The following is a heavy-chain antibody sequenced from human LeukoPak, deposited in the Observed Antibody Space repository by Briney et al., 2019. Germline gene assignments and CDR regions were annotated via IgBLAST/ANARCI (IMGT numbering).Heavy chain of an antibody. CDR3: ARGVGAANY. D-gene: IGHD1-26*01. V-gene: IGHV4-31*03. Sequence: SETLSLTCSVSGGSISSGPYFWSWIRQHPGKGLEWIGYIYYSGSTYYNPSLKSRVTISVDTSKNQFSLKLSSVTAADTAVYYCARGVGAANYWGQGTLVTVSS. CDR1: GGSISSGPYF. CDR2: IYYSGST. J-gene: IGHJ4*02.